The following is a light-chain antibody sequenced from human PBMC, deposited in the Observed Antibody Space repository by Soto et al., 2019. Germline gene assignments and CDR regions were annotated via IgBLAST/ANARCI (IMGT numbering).Light chain of an antibody. CDR1: SSNIGGNS. J-gene: IGLJ1*01. V-gene: IGLV1-51*01. CDR3: GPWDSSRSAYV. CDR2: DDD. Sequence: QSVMTQPPSVSAAPGQRVTISCSGSSSNIGGNSVSWYQQLPGTAPKLLIYDDDKRPSGIPDRFSGSKSGTSATLGITGFQTVDEADYYCGPWDSSRSAYVFGTGTKLTVL.